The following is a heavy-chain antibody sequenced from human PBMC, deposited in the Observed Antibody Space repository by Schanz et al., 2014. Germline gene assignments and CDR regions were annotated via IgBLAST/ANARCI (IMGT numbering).Heavy chain of an antibody. CDR3: ARDRLAAQGIDS. J-gene: IGHJ4*02. CDR1: GFSFSDYY. D-gene: IGHD6-6*01. CDR2: IYYSGGT. V-gene: IGHV4-31*02. Sequence: QVQLLESGGGLVEPGGSLRLSCAASGFSFSDYYMSWIRQAPGKGLEWVGYIYYSGGTYYSPSLKSRVSISLDTSKNQFSLNLSSVTAADTAVYYCARDRLAAQGIDSWGQGTLVTVSS.